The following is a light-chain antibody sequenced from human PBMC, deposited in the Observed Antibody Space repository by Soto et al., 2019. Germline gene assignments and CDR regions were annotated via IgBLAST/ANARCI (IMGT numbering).Light chain of an antibody. Sequence: EKVMTQSPAALSVSPGERANHYRKDTTTVNRKLAWYQRKPGQAPRLPLYGAYTTATGSPARFSGSASGTEFTLTISSLQSEDSAVYDCQQYNDWPFTFGGGTKVEIK. CDR2: GAY. J-gene: IGKJ4*01. V-gene: IGKV3-15*01. CDR1: TTVNRK. CDR3: QQYNDWPFT.